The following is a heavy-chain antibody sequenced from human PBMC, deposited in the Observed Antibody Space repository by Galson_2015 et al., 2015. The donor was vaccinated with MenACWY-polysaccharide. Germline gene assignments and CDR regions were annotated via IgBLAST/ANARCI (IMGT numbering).Heavy chain of an antibody. Sequence: SLRLSCAGSGFIFSNAWMNWVRQAPGKGLEWVGRIKSKPNGGTIEYAAPVKGRFTISRDDSKNTVYVQMNSLKTEDTAVYHCSTGDGHTTGFDYWGQGALVIVSS. CDR1: GFIFSNAW. CDR2: IKSKPNGGTI. D-gene: IGHD2-8*02. V-gene: IGHV3-15*01. CDR3: STGDGHTTGFDY. J-gene: IGHJ4*02.